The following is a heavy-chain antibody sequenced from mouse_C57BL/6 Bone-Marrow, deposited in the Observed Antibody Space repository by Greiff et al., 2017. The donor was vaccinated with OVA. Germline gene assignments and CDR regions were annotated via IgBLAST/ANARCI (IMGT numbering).Heavy chain of an antibody. J-gene: IGHJ3*01. CDR2: IYPSSGNT. V-gene: IGHV1-81*01. CDR3: ARVYYEDGFAY. Sequence: VKLVESGAELARPGASVKLSCKASGYTFTSYGISWVKQRTGQGLEWIGEIYPSSGNTYYNEKFKGKATLTADKSSSTAYMELRSLTSEDSAVYFCARVYYEDGFAYWGQGTLVTVSA. D-gene: IGHD1-1*01. CDR1: GYTFTSYG.